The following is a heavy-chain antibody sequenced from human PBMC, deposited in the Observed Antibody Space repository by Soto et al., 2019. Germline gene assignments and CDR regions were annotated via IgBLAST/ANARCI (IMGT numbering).Heavy chain of an antibody. J-gene: IGHJ6*02. Sequence: GGSLRLSCAASGFTFSSYGMHWVRQAPGKGLEWVAVISYDGSNKYYADSVKGRFTISRDNSKNTRYLQMNGLRAEDTAVYYCAKDRNEYSSSSDLEYGVSPNYGMDVWGQGTTVTVSS. CDR3: AKDRNEYSSSSDLEYGVSPNYGMDV. D-gene: IGHD6-6*01. CDR2: ISYDGSNK. V-gene: IGHV3-30*18. CDR1: GFTFSSYG.